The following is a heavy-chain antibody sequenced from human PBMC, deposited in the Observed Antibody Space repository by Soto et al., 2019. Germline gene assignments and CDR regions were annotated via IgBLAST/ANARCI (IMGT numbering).Heavy chain of an antibody. CDR3: ARADRKIFGVVDQPPYGMDV. Sequence: GGALRLSCAASGFTFSSYSMNWCRQAPGKGLEGVSYISSSSSTIYYADSVKGRFTISRDNAKNSLYLQMNSLRDEDTAVYYCARADRKIFGVVDQPPYGMDVWGQGTTVTVSS. D-gene: IGHD3-3*01. CDR2: ISSSSSTI. CDR1: GFTFSSYS. J-gene: IGHJ6*02. V-gene: IGHV3-48*02.